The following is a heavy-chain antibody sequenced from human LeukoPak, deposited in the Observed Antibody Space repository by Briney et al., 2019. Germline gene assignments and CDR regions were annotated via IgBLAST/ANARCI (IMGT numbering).Heavy chain of an antibody. Sequence: ASVKVSCKASGGTFSSYAISWVRQAPGQCLEWMGGIIPIFGTANYAQKFQGRVTITADEYTSTAYMELSSLRSEETAVYYCASGAGSGRLYYYYYMDVWGKGTTVTVSS. J-gene: IGHJ6*03. CDR3: ASGAGSGRLYYYYYMDV. CDR1: GGTFSSYA. V-gene: IGHV1-69*13. D-gene: IGHD1-26*01. CDR2: IIPIFGTA.